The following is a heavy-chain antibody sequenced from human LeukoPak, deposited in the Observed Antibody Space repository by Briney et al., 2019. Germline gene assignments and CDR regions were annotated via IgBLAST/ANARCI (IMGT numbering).Heavy chain of an antibody. CDR1: GITFSDYN. D-gene: IGHD4-23*01. CDR2: ITISSGTI. CDR3: ASATTVVTPFDY. V-gene: IGHV3-48*01. J-gene: IGHJ4*02. Sequence: GGSLRLSCVASGITFSDYNMNWVRQAPGKGLEWVSYITISSGTIYYADSVKGRFAISRDNAKNSLFLQMNSLRVEDTGVYYCASATTVVTPFDYWGLGTLVTVSS.